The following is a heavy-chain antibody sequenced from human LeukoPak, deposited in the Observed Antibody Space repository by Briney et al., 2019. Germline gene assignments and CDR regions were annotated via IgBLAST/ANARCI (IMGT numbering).Heavy chain of an antibody. CDR2: IYHSGST. J-gene: IGHJ4*02. V-gene: IGHV4-38-2*02. Sequence: SETLSLTYTVSGYSISSGYYWGWIRQPPGKGLEWIGSIYHSGSTYYNPSPKSRVTISVDTSKNQFSLKLSSVTAADTAVYYCARGAVAFWFDYWGQGTLVTVSS. CDR3: ARGAVAFWFDY. D-gene: IGHD6-19*01. CDR1: GYSISSGYY.